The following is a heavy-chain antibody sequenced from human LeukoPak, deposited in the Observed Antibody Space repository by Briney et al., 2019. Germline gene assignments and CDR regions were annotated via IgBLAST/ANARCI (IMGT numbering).Heavy chain of an antibody. V-gene: IGHV4-39*07. Sequence: SETLSLTCTVSGDSISRSNYYWGWIRQPPGKGLEWIGEINHSGSTNYNPSLKSRVTISVDTSKNQFSLKLSSVTAADTAVYYCARGFITMVRGVIKLSAAFDIWGQGTMVTVSS. CDR2: INHSGST. D-gene: IGHD3-10*01. J-gene: IGHJ3*02. CDR3: ARGFITMVRGVIKLSAAFDI. CDR1: GDSISRSNYY.